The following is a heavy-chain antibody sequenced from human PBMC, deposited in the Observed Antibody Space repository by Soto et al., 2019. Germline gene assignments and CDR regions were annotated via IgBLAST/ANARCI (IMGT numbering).Heavy chain of an antibody. J-gene: IGHJ4*02. CDR1: GFTFSSNA. D-gene: IGHD5-12*01. Sequence: EVPLVESGGGLVQPGGSLRLSCAASGFTFSSNAMYWVRQAPGKGLEYVSAISSNGGSTYYANSVKGRFTISRDNSKNTLYLQMGSLRAEDMAVYYCARVGGYNSWGGYYFDYWGQGTLVTVSS. CDR3: ARVGGYNSWGGYYFDY. V-gene: IGHV3-64*01. CDR2: ISSNGGST.